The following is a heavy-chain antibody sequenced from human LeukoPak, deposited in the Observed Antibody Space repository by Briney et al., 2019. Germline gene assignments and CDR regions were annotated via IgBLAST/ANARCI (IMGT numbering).Heavy chain of an antibody. CDR2: IRYDGSNK. CDR3: ARERPMPGSYTLDY. J-gene: IGHJ4*02. Sequence: PGGSLRLSCAASGFTFSSYGMHWVRQAPGKGLEWVAFIRYDGSNKYYADSAKGRFTISRDNSKNTLYLQMNSLRAEDTAVYYCARERPMPGSYTLDYWGQGTLATVSS. V-gene: IGHV3-30*02. CDR1: GFTFSSYG. D-gene: IGHD1-26*01.